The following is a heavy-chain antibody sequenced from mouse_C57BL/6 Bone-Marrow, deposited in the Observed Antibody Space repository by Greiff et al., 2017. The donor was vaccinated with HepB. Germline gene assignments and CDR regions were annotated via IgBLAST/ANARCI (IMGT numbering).Heavy chain of an antibody. V-gene: IGHV1-42*01. CDR3: ARYGSSPWFAY. Sequence: VQLKESGPELVKPGASVKISCKASGYSFTGYYMNWVKQSPEKSLEWIGEINPSTGGTTYNQKFKAKATLTVDKSSSTAYMQLKSLTSEDSAVYYCARYGSSPWFAYWGQGTLVTVSA. CDR2: INPSTGGT. CDR1: GYSFTGYY. J-gene: IGHJ3*01. D-gene: IGHD1-1*01.